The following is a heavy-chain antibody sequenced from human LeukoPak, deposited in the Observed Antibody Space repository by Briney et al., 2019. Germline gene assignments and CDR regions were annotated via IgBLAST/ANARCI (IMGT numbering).Heavy chain of an antibody. V-gene: IGHV3-74*01. CDR2: INSDGSST. J-gene: IGHJ3*02. CDR1: GFMFSSYW. CDR3: ARGPGAFDI. D-gene: IGHD2-2*01. Sequence: GGSLRLSCVASGFMFSSYWMNCVRQAPGKGLVWVSRINSDGSSTSYADSVKGRFTISRDNAKNTLFLQMNSLRAEDTAVYYCARGPGAFDIWGQGTMVTVSS.